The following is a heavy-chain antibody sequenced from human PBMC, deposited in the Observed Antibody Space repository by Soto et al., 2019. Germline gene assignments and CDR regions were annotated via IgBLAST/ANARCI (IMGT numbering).Heavy chain of an antibody. CDR1: GYTLTIYY. V-gene: IGHV1-46*01. Sequence: GASVKVSCKASGYTLTIYYMHWVRQAPGQGLEWMGIINPSGGSTSYAQKFQGRVTMTRDTSTSTVYMELSSLRSEDTAVYYCAVGKGLEAAFDIWGQGTMVTVSS. J-gene: IGHJ3*02. CDR3: AVGKGLEAAFDI. CDR2: INPSGGST. D-gene: IGHD1-26*01.